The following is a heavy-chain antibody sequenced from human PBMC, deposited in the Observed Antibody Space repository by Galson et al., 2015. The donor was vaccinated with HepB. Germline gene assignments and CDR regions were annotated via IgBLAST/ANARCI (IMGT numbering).Heavy chain of an antibody. CDR2: IYYSGST. Sequence: SETLSLTCTVSGGSISSYYWSWIRQPPGKGLEWIGYIYYSGSTNYNPSLKSRVTISVDTSKNQFSLKLSSVTAADTAVYYCARGRYDAFDIWGQGTMVTVSS. V-gene: IGHV4-59*01. CDR3: ARGRYDAFDI. J-gene: IGHJ3*02. CDR1: GGSISSYY.